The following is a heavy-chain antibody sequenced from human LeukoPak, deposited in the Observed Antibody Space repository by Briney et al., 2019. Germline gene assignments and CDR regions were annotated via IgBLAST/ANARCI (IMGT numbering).Heavy chain of an antibody. J-gene: IGHJ4*02. CDR2: INPNSGGT. V-gene: IGHV1-2*02. D-gene: IGHD6-13*01. CDR3: ARVGLYGGIGDY. Sequence: VASVKVSCKASGYTFTGYYMHWVRQAPGQGLEWMGWINPNSGGTNYAQKFQGRVTMTRDTSISTAYMELSRLRSDDTAVCYCARVGLYGGIGDYWGQGTLVTVSS. CDR1: GYTFTGYY.